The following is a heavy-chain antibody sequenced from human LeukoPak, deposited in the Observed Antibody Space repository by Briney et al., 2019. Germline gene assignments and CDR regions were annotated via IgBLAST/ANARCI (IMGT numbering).Heavy chain of an antibody. Sequence: GESLKISCKGSGYSFTSYWIGWVRQMPGKGLEWMGIIYPGDSDTRYSPSFQGQVTISADKSISTAYLQWSSLKASDTAMYYCARAYVRDRYSGYDPLEPFDYWGQGTLVTVSS. V-gene: IGHV5-51*01. J-gene: IGHJ4*02. CDR2: IYPGDSDT. CDR3: ARAYVRDRYSGYDPLEPFDY. D-gene: IGHD5-12*01. CDR1: GYSFTSYW.